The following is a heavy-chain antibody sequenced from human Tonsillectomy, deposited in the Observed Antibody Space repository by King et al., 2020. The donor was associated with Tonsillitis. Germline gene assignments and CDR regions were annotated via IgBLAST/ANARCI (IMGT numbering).Heavy chain of an antibody. CDR2: IWYDGSNK. CDR3: ARGAAAATYYYYYYMDV. CDR1: GFTFSSYG. V-gene: IGHV3-33*08. J-gene: IGHJ6*03. D-gene: IGHD6-13*01. Sequence: GQLVQSGGGVVQPGRSLRLSCAAPGFTFSSYGMHWVRQAPGKGLEWVAVIWYDGSNKYYADSVKGRFTISRDNSKNTVYLQMNSMRAEDTAVYFCARGAAAATYYYYYYMDVWGRGTTVTVSS.